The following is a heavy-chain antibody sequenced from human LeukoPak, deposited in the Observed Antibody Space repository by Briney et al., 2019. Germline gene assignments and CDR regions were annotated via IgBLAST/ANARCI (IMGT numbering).Heavy chain of an antibody. Sequence: GGSLRLSCAASGFTFSSYAMSWVRQAPGKGLEWVSAISGSGGSTFYADSVKGRFTISRDNSKNTLYLQMNSLRAEDTAVYYCAKVIYGSGSYVAFDIWGQGTMVTVPS. J-gene: IGHJ3*02. CDR3: AKVIYGSGSYVAFDI. CDR2: ISGSGGST. D-gene: IGHD3-10*01. CDR1: GFTFSSYA. V-gene: IGHV3-23*01.